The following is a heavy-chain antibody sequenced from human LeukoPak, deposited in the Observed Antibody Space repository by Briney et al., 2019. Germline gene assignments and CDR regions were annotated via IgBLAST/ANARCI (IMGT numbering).Heavy chain of an antibody. J-gene: IGHJ4*02. CDR1: GGSISSGGYY. V-gene: IGHV4-31*03. Sequence: SSETLSLTCTVSGGSISSGGYYWSWIRQHPGKGLEWIGYIYYSGSTYYNPSLKSRVTISVDTSKNQFSLKLSSVTAADTAVYYCAREIRGQWWGNDYWGQGTLVTVSS. D-gene: IGHD2-15*01. CDR2: IYYSGST. CDR3: AREIRGQWWGNDY.